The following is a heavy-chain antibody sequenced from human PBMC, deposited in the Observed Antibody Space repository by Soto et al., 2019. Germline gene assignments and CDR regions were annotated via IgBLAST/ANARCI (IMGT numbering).Heavy chain of an antibody. V-gene: IGHV1-69*06. CDR3: ASGYDSSGSLDY. J-gene: IGHJ4*02. CDR2: IIPIFGTA. CDR1: GGTFSSYA. Sequence: ASVKVSCKASGGTFSSYAISWVRQAPGQGLEWMGGIIPIFGTANYAQKFQGRVTITADKSTSTAYMELSSLGSEDTAVYYCASGYDSSGSLDYWGQGTLVTASS. D-gene: IGHD3-22*01.